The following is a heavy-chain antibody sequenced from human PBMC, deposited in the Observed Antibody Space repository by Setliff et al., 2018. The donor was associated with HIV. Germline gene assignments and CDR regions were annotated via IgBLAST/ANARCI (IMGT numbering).Heavy chain of an antibody. V-gene: IGHV4-34*01. D-gene: IGHD5-18*01. CDR1: GGSFSGYY. Sequence: LSLTCALYGGSFSGYYWSWIRHSPGKGLEWIGEINHSESANYNPSLKSRVTISVDTSKNQFSLRLSSVTAADTAVYYCARGVQLWFRNWGQGTLVTVSS. J-gene: IGHJ4*02. CDR3: ARGVQLWFRN. CDR2: INHSESA.